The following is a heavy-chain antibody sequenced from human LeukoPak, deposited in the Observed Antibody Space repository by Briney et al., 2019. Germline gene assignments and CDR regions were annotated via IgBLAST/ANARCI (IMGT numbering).Heavy chain of an antibody. J-gene: IGHJ4*02. D-gene: IGHD2-21*01. Sequence: PSETLSLTCAVSGYPIRSGYYWGWIQQPPVKALEWIGRIYHNGNTYYNPSLKSRVTISIDLSKNQFSLKLSSVTAADTAVYYCARSDGYFRLDYWGQGTLVTVSS. CDR1: GYPIRSGYY. CDR3: ARSDGYFRLDY. CDR2: IYHNGNT. V-gene: IGHV4-38-2*01.